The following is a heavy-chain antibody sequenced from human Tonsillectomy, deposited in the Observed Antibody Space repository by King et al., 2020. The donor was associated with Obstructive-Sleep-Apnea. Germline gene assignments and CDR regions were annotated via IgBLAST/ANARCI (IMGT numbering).Heavy chain of an antibody. J-gene: IGHJ3*02. D-gene: IGHD6-13*01. CDR1: GFTFDDYA. V-gene: IGHV3-9*01. CDR3: AKGRERLAAADAFDI. CDR2: ISWNSGSI. Sequence: VQLVESGGGLVQPGRSLRLSCAASGFTFDDYAMHWVRQAPGKGLEWVSGISWNSGSIGYADSVKGRFTISRDNAKNSLYLQMNSLLAEDTALYYCAKGRERLAAADAFDIWGQGTMVTVSS.